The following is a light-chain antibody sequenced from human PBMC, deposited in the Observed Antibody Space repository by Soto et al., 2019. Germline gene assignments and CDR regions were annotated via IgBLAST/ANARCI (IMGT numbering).Light chain of an antibody. CDR1: QSVSSSY. CDR2: GAS. V-gene: IGKV3-20*01. Sequence: EIVLTQSPGTLSLSPGERATLSCRASQSVSSSYLAWYQQKPGQAPRLLIYGASSRATGIPDRFSGSGSGTDFTLTISRLETEDFAVYYCHQYCSSPLYTFRQRTELEIK. CDR3: HQYCSSPLYT. J-gene: IGKJ2*01.